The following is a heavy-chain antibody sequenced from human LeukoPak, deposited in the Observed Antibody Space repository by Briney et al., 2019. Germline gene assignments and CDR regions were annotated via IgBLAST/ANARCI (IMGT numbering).Heavy chain of an antibody. CDR1: GFTFDDYA. V-gene: IGHV3-9*03. J-gene: IGHJ4*02. CDR2: ISWNSGSI. D-gene: IGHD3-22*01. Sequence: PGGSLRLSCAASGFTFDDYAMHWVRQAPGKGLEWVSGISWNSGSIGYADSVKGRFTISRDNAKNSLYLQMNSLRAEDMALYYCAKDATPGVTTISGDYFGYWGQGTLVTVSS. CDR3: AKDATPGVTTISGDYFGY.